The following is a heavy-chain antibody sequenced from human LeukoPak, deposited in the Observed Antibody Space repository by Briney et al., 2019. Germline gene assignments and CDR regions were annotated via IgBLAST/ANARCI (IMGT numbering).Heavy chain of an antibody. CDR2: INHSGST. V-gene: IGHV4-34*01. D-gene: IGHD1-26*01. CDR1: GGSFSGYY. J-gene: IGHJ3*02. Sequence: SETLSLTCAVYGGSFSGYYWSWIRQPPGKGLEWIGEINHSGSTNYNPSLKSRVTISVDTSKNQFSLKLSSVTAADTAVYYCARGRWELKRRAFDIWGEGRMVTVS. CDR3: ARGRWELKRRAFDI.